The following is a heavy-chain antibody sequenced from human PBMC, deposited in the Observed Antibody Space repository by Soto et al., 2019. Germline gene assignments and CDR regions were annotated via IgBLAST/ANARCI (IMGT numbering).Heavy chain of an antibody. J-gene: IGHJ4*02. Sequence: SVKVSFTASGGTFSSYAISWVRQAPGQGLEWMGGIIPIFGTANYAQKFQGRVTITADESTSTAYMELSSLRSEDTAVYYCARYGFAIFGVVPRDYYFDYWGQGTLVTVSS. CDR3: ARYGFAIFGVVPRDYYFDY. CDR1: GGTFSSYA. V-gene: IGHV1-69*13. D-gene: IGHD3-3*01. CDR2: IIPIFGTA.